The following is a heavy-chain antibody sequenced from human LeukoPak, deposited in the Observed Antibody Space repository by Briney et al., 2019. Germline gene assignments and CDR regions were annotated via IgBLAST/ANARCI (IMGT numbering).Heavy chain of an antibody. D-gene: IGHD4-11*01. Sequence: PSGTLSLTCAVSGAFITNSHWWSWARQPPGKGLEWIGEIYHSGTTNYNPSLQSRVTMSVDKSKNQFSLKLSSVTAADTAVYYCAREGKWVDAVTLAFDYWGQGTLVTVSS. CDR3: AREGKWVDAVTLAFDY. CDR1: GAFITNSHW. CDR2: IYHSGTT. J-gene: IGHJ4*02. V-gene: IGHV4-4*02.